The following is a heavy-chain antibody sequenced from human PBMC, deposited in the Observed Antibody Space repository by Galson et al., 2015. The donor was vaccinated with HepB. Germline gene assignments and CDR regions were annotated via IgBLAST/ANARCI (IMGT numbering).Heavy chain of an antibody. Sequence: SLRLSCAASGFTFSNLAMSWVRQALGKGLEWVSAIGGNGDNTYYADSVKGRFTISRDNSKNTLYLQMNSLRAEDTAVYYCALDSSGGYWGQGTLVTVSS. D-gene: IGHD3-16*01. CDR1: GFTFSNLA. V-gene: IGHV3-23*01. CDR3: ALDSSGGY. J-gene: IGHJ4*02. CDR2: IGGNGDNT.